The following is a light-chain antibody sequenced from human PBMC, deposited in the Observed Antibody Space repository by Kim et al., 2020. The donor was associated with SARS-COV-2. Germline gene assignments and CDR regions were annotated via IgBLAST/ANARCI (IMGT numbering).Light chain of an antibody. CDR3: QQYENLPLT. CDR2: DAS. Sequence: DIQMTQSPSSLSASVGDRVTITCQASQDITNHLNWYQQKPGKAPKLLIYDASNLETGVPSRFSGSGSGTDFTFTITTLQTEDIATYYCQQYENLPLTFGGGTKVDIK. J-gene: IGKJ4*01. CDR1: QDITNH. V-gene: IGKV1-33*01.